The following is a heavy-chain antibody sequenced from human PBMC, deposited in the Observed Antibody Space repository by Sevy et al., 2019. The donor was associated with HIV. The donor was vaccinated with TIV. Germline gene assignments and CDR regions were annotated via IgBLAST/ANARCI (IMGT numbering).Heavy chain of an antibody. Sequence: SETLPLTCAVYGGSFSGYYWSWIRQPPGKGLEWIGEINHSGSTNYNPSLKSRVTISVDTSKNQFSLKLSSVTAADTAVYYCARGENRDYWGQGTLVTVSS. J-gene: IGHJ4*02. CDR2: INHSGST. D-gene: IGHD3-10*01. CDR1: GGSFSGYY. CDR3: ARGENRDY. V-gene: IGHV4-34*01.